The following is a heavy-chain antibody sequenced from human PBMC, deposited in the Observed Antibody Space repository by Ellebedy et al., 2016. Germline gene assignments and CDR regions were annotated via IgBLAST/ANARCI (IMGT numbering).Heavy chain of an antibody. Sequence: GGSLRLSCAGSGFTFRNSWMTWVRQAPGKGLAWVASIKQDGSQKDYVDSVKGRFTIPRDNAKGSLYLQMNSLRTEDTAVYYCASRALAVAGTDPPRDYYYAMDVWGQGTAVSVSS. V-gene: IGHV3-7*01. CDR1: GFTFRNSW. CDR2: IKQDGSQK. J-gene: IGHJ6*02. CDR3: ASRALAVAGTDPPRDYYYAMDV. D-gene: IGHD6-19*01.